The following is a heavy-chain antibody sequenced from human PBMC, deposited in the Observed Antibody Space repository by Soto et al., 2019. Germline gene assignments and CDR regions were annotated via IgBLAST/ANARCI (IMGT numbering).Heavy chain of an antibody. CDR1: GFTFSSYS. J-gene: IGHJ4*02. V-gene: IGHV3-48*02. CDR3: ARALEVGYDSSPGY. CDR2: ISSSSSTI. Sequence: GGSLRLSCAASGFTFSSYSMNWVRQAPGKGLEWVSYISSSSSTIYYADSVKGRFTISRDNAKNSLYLQMNSLRDEDTAVYYCARALEVGYDSSPGYWGQGTLVTVSS. D-gene: IGHD3-22*01.